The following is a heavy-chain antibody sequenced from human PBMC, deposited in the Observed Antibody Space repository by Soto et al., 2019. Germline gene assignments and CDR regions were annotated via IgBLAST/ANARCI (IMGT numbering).Heavy chain of an antibody. Sequence: GGSLRLSCAASGFTFSSYAMSWVRQAPGKGLEWVSAISGSGGSTYYADSVKGRFTISRDNSKNTLYLQMNSLRAEDTAVYYCAKGAGGGGWYYYYYMDVWGKGTTVTVSS. V-gene: IGHV3-23*01. J-gene: IGHJ6*03. CDR2: ISGSGGST. CDR1: GFTFSSYA. D-gene: IGHD2-15*01. CDR3: AKGAGGGGWYYYYYMDV.